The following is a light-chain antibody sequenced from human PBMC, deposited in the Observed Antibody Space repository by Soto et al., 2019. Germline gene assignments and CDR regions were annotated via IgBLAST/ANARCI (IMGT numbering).Light chain of an antibody. CDR1: QDIDRW. Sequence: DIQMTQSPSSVSASVGDRVIISCRASQDIDRWLAWFQHKPGKAPKLLISTASSLQSGVPSRFSGSGSGTDFTLTIASLQFEDFATYYCLQSDTFPYTFGTGTKLEIK. V-gene: IGKV1D-12*01. CDR2: TAS. J-gene: IGKJ2*01. CDR3: LQSDTFPYT.